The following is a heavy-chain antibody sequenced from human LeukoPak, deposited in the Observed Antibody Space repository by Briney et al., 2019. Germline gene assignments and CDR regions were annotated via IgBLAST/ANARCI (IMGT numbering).Heavy chain of an antibody. CDR1: GYTFTSYD. Sequence: EASVKVSCKASGYTFTSYDINWVRQATGQGLEWMGWINPNSGGTNYAQKFQGRVTMTRDTSISTAYMELSRLRSDDTAVYYCARAVEMATIDWFDPWGQGTLVTVSS. V-gene: IGHV1-2*02. CDR2: INPNSGGT. J-gene: IGHJ5*02. D-gene: IGHD5-24*01. CDR3: ARAVEMATIDWFDP.